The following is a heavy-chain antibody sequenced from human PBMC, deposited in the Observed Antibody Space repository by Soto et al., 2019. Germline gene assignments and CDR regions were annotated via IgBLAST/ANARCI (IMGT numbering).Heavy chain of an antibody. Sequence: EERLVESGGGLVRPGGSLRLCCTASGFSFSTSQMDRVRQPPGKGLEWVSYINDNGRTIYYADSVKGRFTISRDNARNSLCLQMNSLRAEDTALYYCARDLTGYAMDVWGQGTTVIVSS. CDR1: GFSFSTSQ. CDR2: INDNGRTI. CDR3: ARDLTGYAMDV. V-gene: IGHV3-48*03. D-gene: IGHD2-2*01. J-gene: IGHJ6*02.